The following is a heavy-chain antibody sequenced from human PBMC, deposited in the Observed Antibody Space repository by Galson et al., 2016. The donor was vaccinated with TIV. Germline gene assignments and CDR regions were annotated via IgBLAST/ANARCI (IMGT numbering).Heavy chain of an antibody. CDR2: ITGSGAYT. CDR3: AKVRDLGGYSIVSFDH. V-gene: IGHV3-23*01. CDR1: GFTFSSYA. Sequence: SLRLSCAASGFTFSSYAMTWVRQAPGKGLEWVSGITGSGAYTYYGDSVKGRFTISRDNPKNTLYLQMNSLRAEDTAVYYCAKVRDLGGYSIVSFDHWGQGILVTVSS. D-gene: IGHD2-21*01. J-gene: IGHJ4*02.